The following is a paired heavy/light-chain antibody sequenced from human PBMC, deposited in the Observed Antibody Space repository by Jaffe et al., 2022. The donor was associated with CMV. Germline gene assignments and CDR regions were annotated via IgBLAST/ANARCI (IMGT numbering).Light chain of an antibody. V-gene: IGKV4-1*01. CDR1: QSLLYSPNNKNY. CDR2: WAS. CDR3: QQYYNAPRT. Sequence: DIVMTQSPDSLAVSLGERATINCKSSQSLLYSPNNKNYLAWYQQKRGQPPQLLIYWASNRESGVPDRFSGSGSGTDFTLTISSLQAEDVALYYCQQYYNAPRTFGQGTKVEIQ. J-gene: IGKJ1*01.
Heavy chain of an antibody. CDR1: GFSLTTTGVG. Sequence: QITLKESGPTLVKPTQTLTLTCTFSGFSLTTTGVGVGWIRQPPGKALEWLADIFWDDEKRYSPSLRNRLTITKDTSENQVVLTMTTMDPVDTGTYYCAHTGSFRSEESEEDDDAFDIWGQGTTVIVSS. V-gene: IGHV2-5*02. CDR2: IFWDDEK. CDR3: AHTGSFRSEESEEDDDAFDI. D-gene: IGHD2-15*01. J-gene: IGHJ3*02.